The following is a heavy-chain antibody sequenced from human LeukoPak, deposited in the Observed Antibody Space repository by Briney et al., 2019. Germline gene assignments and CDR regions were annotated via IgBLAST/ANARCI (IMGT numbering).Heavy chain of an antibody. CDR2: IYSGGST. Sequence: GGSLRLSCAASGFTVSSNYLSWVRQAPVKGLEWVSVIYSGGSTYYAVSVKGRFTISRDNSKNTLYLQMNSLRAEDTAVYYCARHHSASGSYLGNWGQGTLVIVSS. CDR1: GFTVSSNY. D-gene: IGHD3-10*01. CDR3: ARHHSASGSYLGN. V-gene: IGHV3-66*04. J-gene: IGHJ4*02.